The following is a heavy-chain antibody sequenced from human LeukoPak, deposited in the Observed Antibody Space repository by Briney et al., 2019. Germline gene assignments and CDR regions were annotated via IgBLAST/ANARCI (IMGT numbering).Heavy chain of an antibody. CDR2: ISGSGGST. Sequence: GGSLRLSCAASGFTFSSYAMSWVRQAPGKGLEWVSAISGSGGSTYYADSVKGRFTISRDNSKNTLYLQMNSLRAEDTAVYYCAKDGVLSGYMPKNFDYWGQGTLVTVSS. V-gene: IGHV3-23*01. CDR3: AKDGVLSGYMPKNFDY. CDR1: GFTFSSYA. J-gene: IGHJ4*02. D-gene: IGHD6-13*01.